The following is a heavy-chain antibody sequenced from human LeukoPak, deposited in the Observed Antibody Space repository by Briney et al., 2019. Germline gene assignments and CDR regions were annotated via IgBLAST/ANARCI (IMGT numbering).Heavy chain of an antibody. Sequence: GGSLRLSCAASGFTFSSYGMHWVRQAPGKGLEWVAVISYDGSNKYYADSVKGRFTISRDNSKNTLYLQVNSLRAEDTAVYYCARGVMVTVWGQGTLVTVSS. CDR2: ISYDGSNK. J-gene: IGHJ4*02. CDR3: ARGVMVTV. CDR1: GFTFSSYG. D-gene: IGHD5-18*01. V-gene: IGHV3-30*03.